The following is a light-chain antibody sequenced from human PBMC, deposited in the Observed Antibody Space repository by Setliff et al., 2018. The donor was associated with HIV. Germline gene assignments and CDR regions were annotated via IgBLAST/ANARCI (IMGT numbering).Light chain of an antibody. CDR1: NIGRKS. CDR3: QVWDSSSDHSYV. Sequence: SYELTQPPSVSVAPGKTARITCGGNNIGRKSVHWYQQKPGQAPVLVIYYDSDRPSGIPERFSGSNSGNTATLTISRVEAGDEADYYCQVWDSSSDHSYVLGTGTKV. J-gene: IGLJ1*01. CDR2: YDS. V-gene: IGLV3-21*04.